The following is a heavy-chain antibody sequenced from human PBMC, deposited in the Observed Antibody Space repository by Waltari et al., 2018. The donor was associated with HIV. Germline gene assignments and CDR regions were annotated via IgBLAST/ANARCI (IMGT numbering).Heavy chain of an antibody. D-gene: IGHD6-13*01. J-gene: IGHJ6*02. CDR2: IYYSGST. Sequence: QVQLQESGPGLVKPSETLSLTCTVSGGSISSYYWSWIRQPPGKGLEWIGYIYYSGSTNYNPSLKSRVTISVDTSKNQFSLKLSSVTAADTAVYYCASCGYSSSWYPGYYYYGMDVWGQGTTVTVSS. CDR3: ASCGYSSSWYPGYYYYGMDV. CDR1: GGSISSYY. V-gene: IGHV4-59*08.